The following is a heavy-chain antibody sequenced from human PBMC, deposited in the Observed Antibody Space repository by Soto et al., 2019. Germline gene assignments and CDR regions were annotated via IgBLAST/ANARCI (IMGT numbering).Heavy chain of an antibody. CDR2: ISYDGSNK. Sequence: QVPLVESGGGVVQPGRSLRLSCAASGFTFSSYAMHWVRQAPGKGLEWVAVISYDGSNKYYADSVKGRFTISRDNSKNTLYLQMNSLRAEDTAVYYCARLLDYDSSGYPSVYGMDVWGQGTTVTVSS. J-gene: IGHJ6*02. D-gene: IGHD3-22*01. V-gene: IGHV3-30-3*01. CDR3: ARLLDYDSSGYPSVYGMDV. CDR1: GFTFSSYA.